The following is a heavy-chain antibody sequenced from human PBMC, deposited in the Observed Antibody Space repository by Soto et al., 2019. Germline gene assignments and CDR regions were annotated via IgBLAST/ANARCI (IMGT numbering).Heavy chain of an antibody. V-gene: IGHV4-61*01. D-gene: IGHD3-9*01. CDR1: GGSVSNKTYY. Sequence: SETLSLTCSVSGGSVSNKTYYWSWIRQPPGKRLEWIGYVYYSGTTNYNPSLKSRVTISVDLSKNQLSLKLTSVTAADTAVYYCARGGSNDWQVAFDIWGQGTMVTVSS. CDR3: ARGGSNDWQVAFDI. J-gene: IGHJ3*02. CDR2: VYYSGTT.